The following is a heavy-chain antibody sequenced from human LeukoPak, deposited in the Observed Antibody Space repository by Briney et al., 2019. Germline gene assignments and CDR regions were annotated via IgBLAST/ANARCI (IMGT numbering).Heavy chain of an antibody. CDR2: ISSSSSYI. J-gene: IGHJ4*02. CDR3: AGEPPYYYDSGRPSSDY. Sequence: GGSLRLSCAASGFTFSSYSMNWVRQAPGKGLEWVSSISSSSSYIYYADSVKGRFTISRDNAKNSLYLQVNSLRAEDTAVYYCAGEPPYYYDSGRPSSDYWGQGTLVTVSS. D-gene: IGHD3-22*01. V-gene: IGHV3-21*01. CDR1: GFTFSSYS.